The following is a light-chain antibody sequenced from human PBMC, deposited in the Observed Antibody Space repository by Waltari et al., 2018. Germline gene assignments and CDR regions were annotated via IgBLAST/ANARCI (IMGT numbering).Light chain of an antibody. CDR3: QQYRYLPPA. V-gene: IGKV1-33*01. J-gene: IGKJ4*01. CDR1: QDINNF. CDR2: DAS. Sequence: DIQMTQSPSSLSASVGDRVTITCQASQDINNFLNWYQQQPGKAPKLLIYDASHLAAGVPSRFTGSRSGTDFTVTISDLQPDDFATYYCQQYRYLPPAFGGGTKVDI.